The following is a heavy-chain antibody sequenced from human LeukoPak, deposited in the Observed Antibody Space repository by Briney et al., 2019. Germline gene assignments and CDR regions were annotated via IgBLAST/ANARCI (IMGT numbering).Heavy chain of an antibody. J-gene: IGHJ4*02. V-gene: IGHV3-23*01. CDR1: GFTFSSYA. Sequence: GGSLRLSCAASGFTFSSYAMSWVRQAPGKGLEWVSAISGSGGSTYYADSVKGRFTISRDNSKNTLYLQMNSLRAEDTAVYYCAKSDYDFWSGYYVGFDYWGQGTLVTVSS. CDR2: ISGSGGST. D-gene: IGHD3-3*01. CDR3: AKSDYDFWSGYYVGFDY.